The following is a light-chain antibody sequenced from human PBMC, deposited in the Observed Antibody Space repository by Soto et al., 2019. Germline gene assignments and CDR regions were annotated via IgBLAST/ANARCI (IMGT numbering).Light chain of an antibody. V-gene: IGKV1-39*01. J-gene: IGKJ4*01. CDR1: QSISNY. CDR2: AAS. CDR3: LQGYTTPPLT. Sequence: DIQMTQSPSSLSASVGDRVTITCRASQSISNYLSWYQHKPGIAPKLLIYAASTLQSGVPSRFSGSGSGTDFTLTISSLQFEDFATYYCLQGYTTPPLTFGGGTTVEIK.